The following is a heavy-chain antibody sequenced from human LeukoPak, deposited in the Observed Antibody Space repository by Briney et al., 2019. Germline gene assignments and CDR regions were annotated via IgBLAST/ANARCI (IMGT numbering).Heavy chain of an antibody. Sequence: GGSLRLSCAASGFTFSSYAMSWVRQAPGKGLEWVSAISGSGGSTYYADSVKGRSTIFRDNAKNTLYLQMDSLRAEDTAVYYCVRDLGGRSGHWGQGTLVTVSS. V-gene: IGHV3-23*01. D-gene: IGHD1-26*01. J-gene: IGHJ4*02. CDR1: GFTFSSYA. CDR3: VRDLGGRSGH. CDR2: ISGSGGST.